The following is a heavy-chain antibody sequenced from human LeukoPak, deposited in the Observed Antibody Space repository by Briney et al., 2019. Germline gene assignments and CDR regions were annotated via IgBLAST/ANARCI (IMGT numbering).Heavy chain of an antibody. CDR1: GFTLSSYA. J-gene: IGHJ4*02. D-gene: IGHD6-6*01. Sequence: GGSLRLSCAVSGFTLSSYAMTWVRQAPGKGLEWVSGIGGGGDNTYYADFVKGRFTISRDSSKNTLYLQMNSLRAEDTAVYYCAKDLGLTISGRLECWGQGTLVTVSS. CDR2: IGGGGDNT. V-gene: IGHV3-23*01. CDR3: AKDLGLTISGRLEC.